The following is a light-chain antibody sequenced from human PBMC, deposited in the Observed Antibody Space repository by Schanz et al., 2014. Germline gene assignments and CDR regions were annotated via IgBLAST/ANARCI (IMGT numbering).Light chain of an antibody. V-gene: IGKV1-5*01. J-gene: IGKJ2*01. Sequence: DIQVTQSPSTLSASVGDRVTITCRTSESVGRLLAWYQQKPGKAPTLLIYDASRLESGVPSRFSGSGSATEFTLTISNLQPDDFATYYCQLYNSFFGSTFGQGTKLEIK. CDR2: DAS. CDR3: QLYNSFFGST. CDR1: ESVGRL.